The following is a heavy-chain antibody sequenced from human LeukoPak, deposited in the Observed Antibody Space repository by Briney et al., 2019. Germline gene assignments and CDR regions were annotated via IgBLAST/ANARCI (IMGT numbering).Heavy chain of an antibody. J-gene: IGHJ3*02. Sequence: GGSLRLSCAASGLTVSSYYMNWVRQDPGKGLEWVSVIYSDGSTYYADSVKGRFTISRDNSKNTLYLQMNSLRAEDTAVYYCARGSSGYDRDAFDIWGQGTMVTVSS. CDR1: GLTVSSYY. CDR3: ARGSSGYDRDAFDI. D-gene: IGHD5-12*01. V-gene: IGHV3-53*01. CDR2: IYSDGST.